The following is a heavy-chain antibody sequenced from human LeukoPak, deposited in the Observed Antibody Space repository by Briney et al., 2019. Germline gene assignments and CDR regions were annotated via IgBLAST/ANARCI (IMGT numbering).Heavy chain of an antibody. V-gene: IGHV4-38-2*02. CDR2: IYHSGST. CDR1: GYSISSGYY. CDR3: ARNQGSSCDY. Sequence: SETLSLTCTVSGYSISSGYYWGWIRQPPVKGLEWIGSIYHSGSTYYNPSLKSRVTISVDTSKNQFSLKLSSVTAADTAVYYCARNQGSSCDYWGQGTLVTVSS. D-gene: IGHD6-13*01. J-gene: IGHJ4*02.